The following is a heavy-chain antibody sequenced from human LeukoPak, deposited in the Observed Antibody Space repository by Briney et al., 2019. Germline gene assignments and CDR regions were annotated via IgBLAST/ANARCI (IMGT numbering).Heavy chain of an antibody. CDR3: ATLYYYYMDV. CDR2: FDPEDGET. J-gene: IGHJ6*03. V-gene: IGHV1-24*01. CDR1: GYTFTSYD. Sequence: ASVKVSCKASGYTFTSYDINWVRQATGKGLEWMGGFDPEDGETIYAQKFQGRVTMTEDTSTDTAYMELSSLRSEDTAVYYCATLYYYYMDVWGKGTTVTVSS.